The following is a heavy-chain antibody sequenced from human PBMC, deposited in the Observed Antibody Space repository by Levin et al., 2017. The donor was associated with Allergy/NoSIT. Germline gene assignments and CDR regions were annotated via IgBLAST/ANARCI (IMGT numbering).Heavy chain of an antibody. CDR3: AGGPFDSSGYDHVHY. CDR1: GGSMCSRTYY. J-gene: IGHJ4*02. Sequence: SQTLSLTCTVSGGSMCSRTYYCAWIRQPPGKGLGWNGSVFLTGSTYYNRSLKSRVTVSLATSRNQFSLKVTSLTAADTAVYYCAGGPFDSSGYDHVHYWGQGTLVAVSP. CDR2: VFLTGST. D-gene: IGHD6-25*01. V-gene: IGHV4-39*07.